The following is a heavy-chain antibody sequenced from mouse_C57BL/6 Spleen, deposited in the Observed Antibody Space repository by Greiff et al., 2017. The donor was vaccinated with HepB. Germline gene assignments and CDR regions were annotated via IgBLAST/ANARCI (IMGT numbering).Heavy chain of an antibody. J-gene: IGHJ3*01. CDR2: FYPGSGSI. Sequence: LVESGAELVKPGASVKLSCKASGYTFTEYTIHWVKQRSGQGLEWIGWFYPGSGSIKYNEKFKDKATLTADKSSSTVYMELSRLTSEDSAVYFCARHEERGIYYYGSSYSAWFAYWGQGTLVTVSA. V-gene: IGHV1-62-2*01. CDR1: GYTFTEYT. D-gene: IGHD1-1*01. CDR3: ARHEERGIYYYGSSYSAWFAY.